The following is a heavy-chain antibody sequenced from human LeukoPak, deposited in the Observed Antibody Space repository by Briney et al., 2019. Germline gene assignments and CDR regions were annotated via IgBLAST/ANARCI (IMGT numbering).Heavy chain of an antibody. CDR1: GGSISNDY. V-gene: IGHV4-4*07. CDR3: TRTNVAIRPGENWLDP. D-gene: IGHD6-6*01. Sequence: PSETLSLTCTVSGGSISNDYWSWIRQAAGKELEWIGRVYTSGSTNYNPSLRSRVTISVDTSKNQFSLKLNSVTAADTAVYYCTRTNVAIRPGENWLDPWGQGTLVTVSS. CDR2: VYTSGST. J-gene: IGHJ5*02.